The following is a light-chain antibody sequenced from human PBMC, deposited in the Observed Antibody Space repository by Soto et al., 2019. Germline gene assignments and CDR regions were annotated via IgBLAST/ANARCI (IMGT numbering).Light chain of an antibody. CDR3: QHAMT. V-gene: IGKV1-5*01. CDR2: DAS. Sequence: DIQMTQSPSTLSASVGDRVTITCRASQSISSWLAWYQQKPGKAPKLLIYDASSLESGVPSRFSGSGSGTEFTLTISSLQPDDVATYYCQHAMTFGQGTKVAIK. CDR1: QSISSW. J-gene: IGKJ1*01.